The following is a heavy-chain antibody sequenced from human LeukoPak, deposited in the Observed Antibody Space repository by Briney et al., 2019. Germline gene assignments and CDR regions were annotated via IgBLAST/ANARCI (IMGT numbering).Heavy chain of an antibody. CDR3: ARDYGSGSYYTQN. J-gene: IGHJ4*02. CDR1: GFTFSGYA. Sequence: GGSLRLSCAASGFTFSGYAMHWVRQAPGKGLEWVAVISYDGSSKYYADSVKGRFTISRDNSKNTLYLQMNSLRAEDTAVYYCARDYGSGSYYTQNWGQGTLVTVSS. D-gene: IGHD3-10*01. V-gene: IGHV3-30*04. CDR2: ISYDGSSK.